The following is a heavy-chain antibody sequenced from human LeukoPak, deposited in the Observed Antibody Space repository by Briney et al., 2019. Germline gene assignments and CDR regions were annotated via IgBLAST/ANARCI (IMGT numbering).Heavy chain of an antibody. V-gene: IGHV1-69*13. CDR3: ARGGSYGVAYYYYMDV. CDR2: IIPIFGTA. J-gene: IGHJ6*03. CDR1: GGTFSSYA. D-gene: IGHD1-26*01. Sequence: GASVKVSCKASGGTFSSYAISWVRQAPGQGLEWMGGIIPIFGTANYAQKFQGRVTITADESTSTAYMELSSLRSEDTAVYYCARGGSYGVAYYYYMDVWGKGTTVTISS.